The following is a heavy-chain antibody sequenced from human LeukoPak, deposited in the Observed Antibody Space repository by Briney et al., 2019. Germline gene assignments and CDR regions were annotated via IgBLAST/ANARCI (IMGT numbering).Heavy chain of an antibody. CDR1: GFTFSSYA. CDR2: ISYDGSNK. Sequence: PGGSLRLSCAASGFTFSSYAMHWVRQAPGKGLEWVAVISYDGSNKYYADSVEGRFTISRDNSKNTLYLQMNSLTAEDTAVYYCATEESFMSFHHWGQGTLVTVSS. CDR3: ATEESFMSFHH. J-gene: IGHJ1*01. D-gene: IGHD2/OR15-2a*01. V-gene: IGHV3-30-3*01.